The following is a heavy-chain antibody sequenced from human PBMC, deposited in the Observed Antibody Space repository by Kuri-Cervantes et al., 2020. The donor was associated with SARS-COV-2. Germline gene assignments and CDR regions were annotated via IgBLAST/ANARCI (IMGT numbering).Heavy chain of an antibody. CDR1: GFTFCRFA. V-gene: IGHV3-30*04. D-gene: IGHD3-9*01. Sequence: GESLKISCAASGFTFCRFALHWVRQAPGKGLEWMALISYDGSTKHYADSVKGRFTISRDNSKNTLYLQMNSLRAEDTAVYYCARDMRAYYDILTGYSPLLYWGQGTLVTVSS. J-gene: IGHJ4*02. CDR2: ISYDGSTK. CDR3: ARDMRAYYDILTGYSPLLY.